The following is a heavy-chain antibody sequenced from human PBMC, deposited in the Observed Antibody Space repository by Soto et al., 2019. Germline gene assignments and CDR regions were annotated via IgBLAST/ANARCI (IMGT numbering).Heavy chain of an antibody. J-gene: IGHJ4*02. CDR3: ASGSGSYLYYFDY. CDR1: GGTFSSYA. D-gene: IGHD1-26*01. V-gene: IGHV1-69*06. Sequence: SVKVSCKASGGTFSSYAISWVRQAPGQGLEWMGGIIPIFGAANYAQKFQGRVTITADKSTSTAYMELSSLRSEDTAVYYCASGSGSYLYYFDYWGQGTLVTVSS. CDR2: IIPIFGAA.